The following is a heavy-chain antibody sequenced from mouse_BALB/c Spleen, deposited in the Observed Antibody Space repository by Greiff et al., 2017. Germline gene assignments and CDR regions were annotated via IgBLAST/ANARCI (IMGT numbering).Heavy chain of an antibody. CDR1: GFSLTGYG. J-gene: IGHJ3*01. Sequence: VQLQQSGPGLVAPSQSLSITCTVSGFSLTGYGVNWVRQPPGKGLEWLGMIWGDGSTDYNSALKSRPSISKDNSKSQVFLKMNSLQTDDTARYYCARGYDYDGWFAYWGQGTLVTVSA. V-gene: IGHV2-6-7*01. CDR2: IWGDGST. CDR3: ARGYDYDGWFAY. D-gene: IGHD2-4*01.